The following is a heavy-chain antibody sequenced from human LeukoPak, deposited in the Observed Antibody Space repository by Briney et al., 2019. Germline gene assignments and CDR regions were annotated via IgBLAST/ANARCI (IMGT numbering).Heavy chain of an antibody. D-gene: IGHD6-13*01. V-gene: IGHV1-69*05. CDR2: IIPIFGTA. Sequence: ASVKVSCKASGGTFISYAISWVRQAPGQGLEWMGRIIPIFGTANYAQKFQGRVTITTDESTSTAYMELSSLRSEDTAVYYCARGRLGIAAAKTTPFDYWGQGTLVTVSS. J-gene: IGHJ4*02. CDR1: GGTFISYA. CDR3: ARGRLGIAAAKTTPFDY.